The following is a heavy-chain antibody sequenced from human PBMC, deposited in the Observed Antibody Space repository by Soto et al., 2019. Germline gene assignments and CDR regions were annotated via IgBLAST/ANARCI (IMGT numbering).Heavy chain of an antibody. Sequence: GASVKVSCKASGYTFTSYDIDWVRQATGQGLEWMGWMNPNSGNTGYAQKFQGRVTMTRNTSISTAYMELSSLRSEDTAVYYCARGLYYDFCSGYSRYMDVWGKGTTVTVSS. CDR2: MNPNSGNT. CDR1: GYTFTSYD. D-gene: IGHD3-3*01. CDR3: ARGLYYDFCSGYSRYMDV. V-gene: IGHV1-8*01. J-gene: IGHJ6*03.